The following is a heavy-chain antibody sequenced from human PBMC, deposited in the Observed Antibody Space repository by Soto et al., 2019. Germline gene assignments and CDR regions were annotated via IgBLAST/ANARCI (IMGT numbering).Heavy chain of an antibody. J-gene: IGHJ4*02. CDR2: LSGTADST. Sequence: EVQLLESGGGLVQPGGSLRLSCAASGFTVTSYAMSWVRQAPGKGLEWVSLLSGTADSTHYANSVKGRFTISRDDSKATLYLQMSGLRVEDTAVYYCAKENGNYGSGTFSHWGQGTLVTVSS. CDR1: GFTVTSYA. D-gene: IGHD3-10*01. CDR3: AKENGNYGSGTFSH. V-gene: IGHV3-23*01.